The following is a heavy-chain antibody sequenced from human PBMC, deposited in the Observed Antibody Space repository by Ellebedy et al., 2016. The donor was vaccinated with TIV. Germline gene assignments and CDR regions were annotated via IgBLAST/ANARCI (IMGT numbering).Heavy chain of an antibody. Sequence: MPSETLSLTCSVSGGSLSSTRYYWAWIRQPPGKGLEYIGSVYYSGSPYYSPSFKSRVTLSADTSKNQLSLNLRTATAADTAVYYCARTDPWQPIDDWGQGILVSVSS. CDR2: VYYSGSP. CDR3: ARTDPWQPIDD. CDR1: GGSLSSTRYY. D-gene: IGHD2-21*02. V-gene: IGHV4-39*01. J-gene: IGHJ4*02.